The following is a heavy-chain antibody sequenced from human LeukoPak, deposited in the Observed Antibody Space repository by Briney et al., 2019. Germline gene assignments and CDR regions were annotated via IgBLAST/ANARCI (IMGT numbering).Heavy chain of an antibody. CDR3: ARGFYYGMDV. Sequence: GGSLRLSCVASGVTFSNYGMQWVRQALGKGREWVTVITGDGSTKFYADSVKGRFTISRDNSTNTLYLQMNSLRAEDTAVYYCARGFYYGMDVWGQGTTVTVSS. V-gene: IGHV3-33*01. J-gene: IGHJ6*02. CDR1: GVTFSNYG. CDR2: ITGDGSTK.